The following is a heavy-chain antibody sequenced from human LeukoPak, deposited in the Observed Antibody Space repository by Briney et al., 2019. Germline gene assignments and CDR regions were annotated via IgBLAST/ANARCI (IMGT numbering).Heavy chain of an antibody. CDR2: IIPVFGTA. Sequence: GASVNVSCKASGGTFSSYAISWVRQAPGQGLEWMGGIIPVFGTANYPQKFQGRVTITADESTSTDYMELSSLRSGDTAVYYCARDRVVGLGIDNAFDIWGHGTMVTVSS. CDR3: ARDRVVGLGIDNAFDI. D-gene: IGHD2-15*01. CDR1: GGTFSSYA. J-gene: IGHJ3*02. V-gene: IGHV1-69*01.